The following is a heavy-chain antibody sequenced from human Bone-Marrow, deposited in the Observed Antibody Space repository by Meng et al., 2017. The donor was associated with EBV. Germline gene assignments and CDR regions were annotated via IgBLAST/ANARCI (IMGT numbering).Heavy chain of an antibody. J-gene: IGHJ4*02. CDR1: GGPFNSDA. D-gene: IGHD3-10*01. V-gene: IGHV1-69*06. CDR2: LIPMLGAP. CDR3: ASESGRGYTPDY. Sequence: QVQLVQSGAEVKKPGSSVKVSCKTSGGPFNSDAISWVRQAPGQGLEWIGGLIPMLGAPNYAQKFRDRVTIIADKSTSTHYMQLSSLRSDDTAVYYCASESGRGYTPDYWGRGTLVTVSS.